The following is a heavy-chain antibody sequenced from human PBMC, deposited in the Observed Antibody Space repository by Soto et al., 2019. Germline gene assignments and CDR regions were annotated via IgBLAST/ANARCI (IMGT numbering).Heavy chain of an antibody. CDR3: AKDRMPIWVSYFDY. V-gene: IGHV3-23*01. Sequence: EVQLLESGGGLVQPGGALRLSCAASGFTFSSYAMSWVRQAPGKGLEWVSAISGSGGSTYYADSVKGRFTISRDNSKNTLYLQMNTLRAEDTAVYYCAKDRMPIWVSYFDYWGQGTLVTVSS. CDR1: GFTFSSYA. J-gene: IGHJ4*02. D-gene: IGHD2-2*01. CDR2: ISGSGGST.